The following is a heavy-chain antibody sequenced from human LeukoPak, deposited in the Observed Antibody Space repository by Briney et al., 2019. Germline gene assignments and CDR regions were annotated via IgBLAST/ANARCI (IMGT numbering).Heavy chain of an antibody. Sequence: GGSLRLSCAASGFTFSSYGMHWVRQAPGKGLEWVAVISYDGSNKYYADSVKGRFTISRDNSKNTLYLQMNSLRAEDTAVYYCARVIVPYSSGWYLDYWGQGTLVTVSS. CDR3: ARVIVPYSSGWYLDY. V-gene: IGHV3-30*19. D-gene: IGHD6-19*01. J-gene: IGHJ4*02. CDR1: GFTFSSYG. CDR2: ISYDGSNK.